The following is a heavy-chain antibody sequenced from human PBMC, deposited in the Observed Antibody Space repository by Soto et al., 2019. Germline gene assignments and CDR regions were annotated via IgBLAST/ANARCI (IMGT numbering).Heavy chain of an antibody. Sequence: PGGSLRLSCAASGFTFSSYAMSWVRQAPGKGLEWVSAISGSGGSTYYADSVKGRFTISRDNSKNTLYLQMNSLRAEGTAVYYCAKDLGVVAYYYYGMDVWGQGTTVTVSS. CDR2: ISGSGGST. CDR1: GFTFSSYA. J-gene: IGHJ6*02. CDR3: AKDLGVVAYYYYGMDV. D-gene: IGHD2-15*01. V-gene: IGHV3-23*01.